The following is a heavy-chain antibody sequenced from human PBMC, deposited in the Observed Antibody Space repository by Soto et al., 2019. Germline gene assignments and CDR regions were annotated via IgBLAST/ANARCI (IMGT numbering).Heavy chain of an antibody. J-gene: IGHJ4*02. V-gene: IGHV1-8*01. CDR1: GYTFTSYD. CDR2: MNPNSGNT. D-gene: IGHD6-19*01. Sequence: ASVKVSCKASGYTFTSYDINWVRQATGQGLEWMGWMNPNSGNTGYAQKFQGRVTMTRNTSLSTAYMELNSLRAEDTAVYYCAKVPYNSGWYYFDSWGQGTPVTVSS. CDR3: AKVPYNSGWYYFDS.